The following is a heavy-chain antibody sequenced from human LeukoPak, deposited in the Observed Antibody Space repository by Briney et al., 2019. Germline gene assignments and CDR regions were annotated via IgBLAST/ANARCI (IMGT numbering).Heavy chain of an antibody. CDR3: ARERAVGWELIDY. J-gene: IGHJ4*02. V-gene: IGHV1-69*05. D-gene: IGHD6-19*01. CDR2: IIPIFGTA. Sequence: SVKVSCKASGGTFGSYAISWVRQAPGQGLEWMGRIIPIFGTANYAQKFQGRVTITTDESTSTAYMELSSLRSEDTAVYYCARERAVGWELIDYWGQGTLVTVSS. CDR1: GGTFGSYA.